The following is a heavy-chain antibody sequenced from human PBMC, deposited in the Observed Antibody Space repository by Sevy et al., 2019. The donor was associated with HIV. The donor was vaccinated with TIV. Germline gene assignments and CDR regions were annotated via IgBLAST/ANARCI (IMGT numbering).Heavy chain of an antibody. D-gene: IGHD1-26*01. CDR3: AKQMGVAGPYFDL. J-gene: IGHJ4*02. CDR2: ISESGDGT. CDR1: GFTFSSYP. V-gene: IGHV3-23*01. Sequence: GGSLRLSCAASGFTFSSYPITWVRQAPGKGLEWVSGISESGDGTAYADSVKGRFAMSRDNSNNMLSLQMTSLRAEDTAVYYCAKQMGVAGPYFDLWGQGTLVTVSS.